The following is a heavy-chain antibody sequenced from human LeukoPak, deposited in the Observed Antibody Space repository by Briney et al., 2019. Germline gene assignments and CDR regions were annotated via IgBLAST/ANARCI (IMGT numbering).Heavy chain of an antibody. CDR2: ISSSSSYI. V-gene: IGHV3-21*01. CDR1: GFTFSSYT. J-gene: IGHJ3*02. Sequence: GGSLRLSCAVSGFTFSSYTINWVRQTPGKGLEWVSSISSSSSYIYYADSVKGRFTISRDNAKNSLYLQMNSLRAEDTAVYYCARVSCFYESNGYTDAFDIWGQGTMVTVSS. D-gene: IGHD3-22*01. CDR3: ARVSCFYESNGYTDAFDI.